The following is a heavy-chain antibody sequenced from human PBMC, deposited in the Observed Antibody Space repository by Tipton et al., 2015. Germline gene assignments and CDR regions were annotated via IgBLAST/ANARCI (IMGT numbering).Heavy chain of an antibody. CDR1: GFTVSSNY. CDR3: ARARGRHGGLFDS. J-gene: IGHJ4*02. D-gene: IGHD4-23*01. V-gene: IGHV4-38-2*01. Sequence: LRLSCAASGFTVSSNYMSWVRRAPGKGLEWIGSISHSGNTYYNPSLKSRVTMSRDTSKNQFSLKLTSVTAADTAVYYCARARGRHGGLFDSWGQGTLVTVSS. CDR2: ISHSGNT.